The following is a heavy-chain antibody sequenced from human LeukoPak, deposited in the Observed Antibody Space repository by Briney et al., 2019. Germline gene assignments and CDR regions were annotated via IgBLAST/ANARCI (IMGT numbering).Heavy chain of an antibody. CDR3: ARDPLVDIVAAGWFDP. CDR2: IKQDGSEK. CDR1: GFTFSSYW. Sequence: GGSLRLSCAASGFTFSSYWMSWVRQAPGKGLEWVANIKQDGSEKYYVDSVKGRFTISRDKAKNSLYLQMNSLRAEDTAVYYCARDPLVDIVAAGWFDPWGQGTLVTVSS. V-gene: IGHV3-7*01. J-gene: IGHJ5*02. D-gene: IGHD5-12*01.